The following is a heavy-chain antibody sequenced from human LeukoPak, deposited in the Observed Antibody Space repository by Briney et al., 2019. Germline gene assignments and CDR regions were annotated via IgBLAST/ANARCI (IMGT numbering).Heavy chain of an antibody. Sequence: SETLSLTCTVSGGSVSSGSYYWSWIRQPPGKGLEWIGYIYYSGSTNYNPSLKSRVTISVDTSKNQFSLKLSSVTAADTAVYYCARHRATYYDILTGYNYYYYGMDVWGQGTTVTVSS. CDR2: IYYSGST. CDR1: GGSVSSGSYY. CDR3: ARHRATYYDILTGYNYYYYGMDV. D-gene: IGHD3-9*01. J-gene: IGHJ6*02. V-gene: IGHV4-61*01.